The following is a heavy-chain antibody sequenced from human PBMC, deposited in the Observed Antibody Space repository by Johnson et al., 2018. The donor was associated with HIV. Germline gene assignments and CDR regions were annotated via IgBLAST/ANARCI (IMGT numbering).Heavy chain of an antibody. CDR1: GFIVSSDY. D-gene: IGHD1-26*01. CDR3: ARGREWELTGGAFDI. V-gene: IGHV3-66*02. Sequence: MLLVESGGGLVQPGGSLRLSCAASGFIVSSDYMRWVRQAPGKGLEWVSLLYRGGRTYYTDSVKGRFPISRDNSKNTLYLQMKSLRLEDTAVYYCARGREWELTGGAFDIWGQGTMVVVSS. CDR2: LYRGGRT. J-gene: IGHJ3*02.